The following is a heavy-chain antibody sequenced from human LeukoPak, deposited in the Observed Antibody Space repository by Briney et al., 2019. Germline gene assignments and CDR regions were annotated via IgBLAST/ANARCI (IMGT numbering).Heavy chain of an antibody. CDR1: GGSISSYY. Sequence: PSETLSLTCTVSGGSISSYYWSWIRQPPGKGLEWIGYIYYSGSTNYNPSLKSRVTISVDTSKNQFSLKLSSVTAADTAVYYCATVGYCSSTSCYQDHNWFDPWGQRTLVTVSS. J-gene: IGHJ5*02. V-gene: IGHV4-59*01. CDR2: IYYSGST. CDR3: ATVGYCSSTSCYQDHNWFDP. D-gene: IGHD2-2*01.